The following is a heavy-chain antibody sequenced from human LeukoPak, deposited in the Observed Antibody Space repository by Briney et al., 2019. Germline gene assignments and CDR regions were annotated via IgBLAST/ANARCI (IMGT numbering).Heavy chain of an antibody. J-gene: IGHJ4*02. V-gene: IGHV4-59*01. D-gene: IGHD3-22*01. CDR3: ARGRRFLGSSSGLSFYFDY. Sequence: SETLSLTCTVSRDSISSDYWTWIRQPPGKGLEWIGHISYSGSTNYNPSLQSRVTISLDTSKNQFSLRLTSVTAADTSVYYCARGRRFLGSSSGLSFYFDYWGQGTLVTVSS. CDR2: ISYSGST. CDR1: RDSISSDY.